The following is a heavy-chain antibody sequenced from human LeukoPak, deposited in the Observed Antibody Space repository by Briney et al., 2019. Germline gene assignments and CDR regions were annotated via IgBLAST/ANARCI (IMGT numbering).Heavy chain of an antibody. J-gene: IGHJ1*01. CDR3: ARLVRGALVAEYFQH. Sequence: GESLKISCKGSGYSFTSYWIGWVRQMPGKGLEWMGIIYPGDSDTRYSPSFQGQVTISADKSISTAYLQWSSLKASDTAMYYCARLVRGALVAEYFQHWGQGTLVTVSS. D-gene: IGHD3-10*01. V-gene: IGHV5-51*01. CDR2: IYPGDSDT. CDR1: GYSFTSYW.